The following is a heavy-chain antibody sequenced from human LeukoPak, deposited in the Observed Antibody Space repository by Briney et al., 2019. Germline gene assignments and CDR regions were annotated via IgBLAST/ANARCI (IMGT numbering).Heavy chain of an antibody. CDR1: GFTFSSYA. V-gene: IGHV3-30-3*01. D-gene: IGHD6-19*01. J-gene: IGHJ5*02. Sequence: GGSLRLSCAASGFTFSSYAMHWVRQAPGKGLEWVAVISYDGSNKYYADSVKGRFTMSRDNAKNSLYLQMNSLRAEDTALYYCAKDWGLYSSGWYPLWFDPWGQGTLVTVSS. CDR3: AKDWGLYSSGWYPLWFDP. CDR2: ISYDGSNK.